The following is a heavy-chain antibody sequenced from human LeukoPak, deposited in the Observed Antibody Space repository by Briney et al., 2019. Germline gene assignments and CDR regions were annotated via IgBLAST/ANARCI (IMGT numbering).Heavy chain of an antibody. Sequence: SDTLSLTCAVYGGSFSGYYSSWIRQPPGKGLEWIGEINHSGSTNYNPSLKSRVTISVDTSKNQFSLKLSSATAADTAVYYCARGFRSSWAPFDYWGQGTLVTVSS. CDR2: INHSGST. V-gene: IGHV4-34*01. D-gene: IGHD6-13*01. CDR3: ARGFRSSWAPFDY. CDR1: GGSFSGYY. J-gene: IGHJ4*02.